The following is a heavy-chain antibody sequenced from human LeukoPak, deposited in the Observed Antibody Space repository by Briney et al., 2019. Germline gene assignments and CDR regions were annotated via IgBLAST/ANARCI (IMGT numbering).Heavy chain of an antibody. J-gene: IGHJ4*02. CDR3: ARDSYSYGYGGFDY. CDR1: GGSISSGDRY. Sequence: SQTPSLTCTVSGGSISSGDRYWSWIRQSPGKGLEWIGYIYSTGNTYYNPSLKSRVIISVDTSKNQLSLELNSVTAADTAVYYCARDSYSYGYGGFDYWGQGILVTVSS. V-gene: IGHV4-30-4*01. D-gene: IGHD5-18*01. CDR2: IYSTGNT.